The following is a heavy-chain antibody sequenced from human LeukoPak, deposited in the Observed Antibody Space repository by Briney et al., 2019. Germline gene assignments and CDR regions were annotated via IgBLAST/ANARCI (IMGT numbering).Heavy chain of an antibody. CDR1: GGSISGYY. D-gene: IGHD2-15*01. CDR2: IYDSGST. Sequence: SETLSLTCTVSGGSISGYYWSWIRQPPGKGLEWIGYIYDSGSTNYNPSLKSRVTMSVDTSKNQFSLKLSSVTAADTAVYYCAREVGYCSGGSCYSYFDYWGQGTLVTVSS. J-gene: IGHJ4*02. V-gene: IGHV4-59*01. CDR3: AREVGYCSGGSCYSYFDY.